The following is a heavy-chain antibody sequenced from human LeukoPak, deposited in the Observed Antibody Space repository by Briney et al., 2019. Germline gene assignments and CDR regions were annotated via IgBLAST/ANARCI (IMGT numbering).Heavy chain of an antibody. V-gene: IGHV3-33*01. CDR3: ARSKYGTENNSSGLDY. CDR1: GFTFGSYG. J-gene: IGHJ4*02. CDR2: IWYDGSNK. Sequence: GGSLRLSCAASGFTFGSYGMHWVRQASGKGLEWVAVIWYDGSNKYYADSVKGRFTISRDNSKNTLYLQMNSLRAEDTAVYYCARSKYGTENNSSGLDYWGQGTLVSVSS. D-gene: IGHD6-19*01.